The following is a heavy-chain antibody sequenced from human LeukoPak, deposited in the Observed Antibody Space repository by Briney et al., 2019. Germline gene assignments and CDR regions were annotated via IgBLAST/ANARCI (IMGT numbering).Heavy chain of an antibody. CDR2: ISSSGSTI. J-gene: IGHJ4*02. D-gene: IGHD2-2*01. CDR3: ARSGRRVVVVPAPDY. Sequence: GGSLRLSCAASGFTFSDYYMSWIRQAPGKGLEWVSYISSSGSTIYYADSVKGRFTISRDNAKNSLYLQMNSLRAEDTAVYYRARSGRRVVVVPAPDYWGQGTLVTVSS. V-gene: IGHV3-11*01. CDR1: GFTFSDYY.